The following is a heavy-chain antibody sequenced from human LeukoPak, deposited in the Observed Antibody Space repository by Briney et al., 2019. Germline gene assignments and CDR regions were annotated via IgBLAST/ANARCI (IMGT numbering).Heavy chain of an antibody. CDR1: GYTFTTYY. CDR2: IHPSSRST. Sequence: ASVKVSYTASGYTFTTYYMHWVRQAPGQGLEGMGIIHPSSRSTSYAQKFEGRVTLTRDTSTSTLYMELISLRSEDTAVYYCARDSDTSSLADPWGQGTLVTVSS. V-gene: IGHV1-46*01. J-gene: IGHJ5*02. CDR3: ARDSDTSSLADP. D-gene: IGHD2-2*01.